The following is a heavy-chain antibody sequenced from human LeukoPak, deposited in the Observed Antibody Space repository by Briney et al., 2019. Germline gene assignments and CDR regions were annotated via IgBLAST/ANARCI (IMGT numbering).Heavy chain of an antibody. J-gene: IGHJ4*02. D-gene: IGHD3-22*01. CDR1: GFTFSSYS. V-gene: IGHV3-21*01. CDR2: ISSSSSYI. Sequence: GGPLRLSCAASGFTFSSYSMNWVRQAPGKGLEWVSSISSSSSYIYYADSVKGRFTISRDNAKNSLYLQMNSLRAEDTAVYYCASPLGDSSGYYYSWGQGTLVTVSS. CDR3: ASPLGDSSGYYYS.